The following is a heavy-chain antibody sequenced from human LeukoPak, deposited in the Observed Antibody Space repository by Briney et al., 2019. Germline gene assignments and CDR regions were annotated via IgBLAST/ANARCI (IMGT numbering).Heavy chain of an antibody. J-gene: IGHJ5*02. D-gene: IGHD3-10*01. CDR1: GYTFTSYG. CDR2: ISAYNGST. CDR3: ARCSYYYGSDNWFDP. Sequence: GASVKVSCKASGYTFTSYGISWVRQAPGQGLEWMGWISAYNGSTNYAQKLQGRVTMTTDTSTSTAYMELRSLRSDDTAVYYSARCSYYYGSDNWFDPWGQGTLVTVSS. V-gene: IGHV1-18*01.